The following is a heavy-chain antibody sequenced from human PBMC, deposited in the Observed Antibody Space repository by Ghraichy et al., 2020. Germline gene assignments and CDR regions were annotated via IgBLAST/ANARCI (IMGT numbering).Heavy chain of an antibody. CDR1: GFTFGDYA. D-gene: IGHD2-15*01. Sequence: GGSLRLSCTASGFTFGDYAVSWVRQAPGKGLEWVGFIRRKASGGTADYAASVKGRFTISRDDSKSIAYVQMDSLKTEDTAVYYCTSGGYCSGGTCYSLSSYWGQGTLVTVSS. J-gene: IGHJ4*02. CDR2: IRRKASGGTA. CDR3: TSGGYCSGGTCYSLSSY. V-gene: IGHV3-49*04.